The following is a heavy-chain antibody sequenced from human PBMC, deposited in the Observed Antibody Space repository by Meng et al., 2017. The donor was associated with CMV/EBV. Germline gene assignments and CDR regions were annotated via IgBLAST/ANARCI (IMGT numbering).Heavy chain of an antibody. Sequence: QQQPQESGPGLVKPSETLSLTCTVSGGSISSSSYYWCWIRQPPGKGLEWIGSIYYSGSTYYNPSLKSRVTISVDTSKNQFSLKLSSVTAADTAVYYCARGGIAAAGLHWGQGTLVTVSS. CDR1: GGSISSSSYY. CDR2: IYYSGST. V-gene: IGHV4-39*07. J-gene: IGHJ4*02. CDR3: ARGGIAAAGLH. D-gene: IGHD6-13*01.